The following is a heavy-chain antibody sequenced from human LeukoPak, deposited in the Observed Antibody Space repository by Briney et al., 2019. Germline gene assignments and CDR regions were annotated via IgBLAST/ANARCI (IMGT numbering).Heavy chain of an antibody. V-gene: IGHV1-2*02. Sequence: ASVKVSCKASGYTFTGYYMHWARQAPGQGLEWMGWINPNSGGTNYAQKFQGRVTMTRDTSISTAYMELSRLRSDDTAVYYCARACGYSYGTMAYWGQGTLVTVSS. J-gene: IGHJ4*02. CDR2: INPNSGGT. CDR1: GYTFTGYY. CDR3: ARACGYSYGTMAY. D-gene: IGHD5-18*01.